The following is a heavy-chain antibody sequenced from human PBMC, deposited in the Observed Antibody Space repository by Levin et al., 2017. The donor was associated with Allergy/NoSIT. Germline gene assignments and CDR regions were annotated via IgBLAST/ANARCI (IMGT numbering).Heavy chain of an antibody. CDR3: ARRVAGWFDP. Sequence: KPSETLSLTCTVSGDYVSGMIYYWSWIRQPPGKGLEWIGYIYYTGITNYNPSLKSRVTISVDTSKNQFSLKLSSLSAADTAMYFCARRVAGWFDPWGQGTLVTVSS. CDR2: IYYTGIT. V-gene: IGHV4-61*01. CDR1: GDYVSGMIYY. J-gene: IGHJ5*02.